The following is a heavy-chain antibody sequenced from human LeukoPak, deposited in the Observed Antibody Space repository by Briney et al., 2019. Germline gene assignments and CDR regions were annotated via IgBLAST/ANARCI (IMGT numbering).Heavy chain of an antibody. D-gene: IGHD3-22*01. CDR2: IYTSGST. J-gene: IGHJ6*03. CDR3: ARDTPYYYDSSGYYYYYYMDV. CDR1: GGSFSGYY. Sequence: SETLSLTCAVYGGSFSGYYWSWIRQPAGKGLEWIGRIYTSGSTNYNPSLKSRVTMSVDTSKNQFSLKLSSVTAADTAVYYCARDTPYYYDSSGYYYYYYMDVWGKGTTVTISS. V-gene: IGHV4-4*07.